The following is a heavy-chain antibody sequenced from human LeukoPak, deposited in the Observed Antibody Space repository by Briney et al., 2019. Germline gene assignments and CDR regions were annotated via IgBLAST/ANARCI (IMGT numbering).Heavy chain of an antibody. J-gene: IGHJ6*02. CDR3: ARTSLGYCSGGSCSGQHYYGMDV. CDR2: IIPIFGTA. Sequence: GASVKVSCEASGGTFSSYAISWVRQAPGQGLEWMGGIIPIFGTANYAQKFQGRVTITADESTSTAYMELSSLRSEDTAVYYCARTSLGYCSGGSCSGQHYYGMDVWGQGTTVTVSS. V-gene: IGHV1-69*01. D-gene: IGHD2-15*01. CDR1: GGTFSSYA.